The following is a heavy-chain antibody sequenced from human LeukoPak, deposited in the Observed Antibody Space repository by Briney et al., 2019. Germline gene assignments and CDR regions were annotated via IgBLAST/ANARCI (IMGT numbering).Heavy chain of an antibody. V-gene: IGHV4-59*08. CDR2: IYYSGST. CDR1: GGSISSYY. Sequence: SETLSLTCTVSGGSISSYYWSWIRQPPGKELEWIGYIYYSGSTNYNPSLKSRVTISVDTSKNQFSLKLSSVTAADTAVYYRARSFYYDSSVPPGYWGQGTQVTVSS. D-gene: IGHD3-22*01. CDR3: ARSFYYDSSVPPGY. J-gene: IGHJ4*02.